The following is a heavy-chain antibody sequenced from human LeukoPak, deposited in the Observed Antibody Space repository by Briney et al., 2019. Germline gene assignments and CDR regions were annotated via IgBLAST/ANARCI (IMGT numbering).Heavy chain of an antibody. D-gene: IGHD3-3*01. Sequence: SETLSLTCTVSGGSISSGGYYWSWIRQHQRKGLEWIGYICYSGSTYYNPSLKSRVTISVDTSKNQFSLKLSSVTAADTAVYYCARAPYYDFWSGYGIWFDPWGQGTLVTVSS. V-gene: IGHV4-31*03. CDR1: GGSISSGGYY. CDR2: ICYSGST. CDR3: ARAPYYDFWSGYGIWFDP. J-gene: IGHJ5*02.